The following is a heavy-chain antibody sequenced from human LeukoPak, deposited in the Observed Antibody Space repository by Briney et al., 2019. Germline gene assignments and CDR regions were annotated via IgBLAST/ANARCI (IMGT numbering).Heavy chain of an antibody. V-gene: IGHV3-7*01. D-gene: IGHD1-26*01. CDR1: GFTFSSYL. CDR3: ARRREFDY. J-gene: IGHJ4*02. Sequence: GGSLRLSCAASGFTFSSYLMSWVRQAPGKGLEWVANIKQDGSEKYYVDSVKGRFTISRDNAKNSLYLQMNSLRAEDTAVYYCARRREFDYWGQGTLVTVSS. CDR2: IKQDGSEK.